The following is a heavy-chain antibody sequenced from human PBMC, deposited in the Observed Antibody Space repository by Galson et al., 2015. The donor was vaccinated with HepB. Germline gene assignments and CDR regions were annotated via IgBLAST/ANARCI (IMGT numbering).Heavy chain of an antibody. Sequence: SVKVSCKASGYTFNSYGITWVRQAPGQGLEWMGWISAYNDNTNSAQKLRGRVTMTTEKSTNTAYMELRSLTSDDTAVYYCTRDHGAAPAALHDYWGQGTLVTVSS. CDR2: ISAYNDNT. V-gene: IGHV1-18*04. CDR1: GYTFNSYG. CDR3: TRDHGAAPAALHDY. D-gene: IGHD2-2*01. J-gene: IGHJ4*02.